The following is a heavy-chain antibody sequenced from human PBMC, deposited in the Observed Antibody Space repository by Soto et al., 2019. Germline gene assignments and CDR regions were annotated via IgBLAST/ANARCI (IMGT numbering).Heavy chain of an antibody. V-gene: IGHV3-21*01. J-gene: IGHJ5*02. D-gene: IGHD6-13*01. CDR1: GFTFSSYS. Sequence: EVQLVESGGGLVKPGGSLRLSCAASGFTFSSYSMNWVRQAPGKGLEWVSSISSSSSYIYYADSVKGRFTISRDNAKNSLYLQMNSLRAEDTAVYYCARESLIAAAGIHIVNWFDPWGQGTLVTVSS. CDR2: ISSSSSYI. CDR3: ARESLIAAAGIHIVNWFDP.